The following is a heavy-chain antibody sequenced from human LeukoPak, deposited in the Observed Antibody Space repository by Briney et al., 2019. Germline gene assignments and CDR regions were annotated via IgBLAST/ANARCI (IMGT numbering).Heavy chain of an antibody. CDR1: GGSFSGYY. D-gene: IGHD5-24*01. V-gene: IGHV4-34*01. CDR3: ARGKWRRDLDY. CDR2: INHSGST. Sequence: SETLSLTCAVYGGSFSGYYWSWIRQPPGKGLEWIGEINHSGSTNYNPSLKSRVTISVDTSKNQFSLKLSSVTAADTAVYYCARGKWRRDLDYRGQGTLVTVSS. J-gene: IGHJ4*02.